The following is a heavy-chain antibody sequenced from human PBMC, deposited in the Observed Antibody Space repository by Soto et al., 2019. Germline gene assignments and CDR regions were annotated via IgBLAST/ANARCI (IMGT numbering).Heavy chain of an antibody. CDR3: AHRGYSDYPWQTLFDP. J-gene: IGHJ5*02. CDR2: IDWNEDK. V-gene: IGHV2-5*01. D-gene: IGHD5-12*01. Sequence: QITLKESGPTLVNPTQTLTLTCTFSGFSLKSGGAGVGWIRQSPVKALEWLALIDWNEDKRYSPSLKSRLTNTKDYSKNQEVLTMANLDPVDAATYYCAHRGYSDYPWQTLFDPWGQGTLVTASS. CDR1: GFSLKSGGAG.